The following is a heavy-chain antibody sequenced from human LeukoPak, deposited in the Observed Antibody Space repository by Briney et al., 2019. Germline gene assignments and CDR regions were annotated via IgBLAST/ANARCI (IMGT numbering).Heavy chain of an antibody. CDR1: GFTFSSYG. CDR3: ARGPDIVVVPAGKDAFDI. D-gene: IGHD2-2*01. J-gene: IGHJ3*02. CDR2: IWYDGSNK. V-gene: IGHV3-33*01. Sequence: GRSLRLSCAASGFTFSSYGMHWVRQAPAKGLEWVAVIWYDGSNKYYADSVKGRFTISRDNSKNPLYLQMNSLRAEDTAVYYCARGPDIVVVPAGKDAFDIWGQGTMVTVSS.